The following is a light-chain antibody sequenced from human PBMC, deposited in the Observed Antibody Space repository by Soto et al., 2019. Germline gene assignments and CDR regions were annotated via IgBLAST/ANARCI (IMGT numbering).Light chain of an antibody. CDR2: GAS. CDR3: HQHDSSPPLFT. V-gene: IGKV3-20*01. CDR1: QSVSSSY. Sequence: EIVLTQSPGTLSLSPGDRATLSCRASQSVSSSYLAWYQQKPGQAPRLLIYGASSRATGIPDRFSGSGSGTDFTLTIIRLEPEDFSVYYCHQHDSSPPLFTFGRGTKVDIK. J-gene: IGKJ3*01.